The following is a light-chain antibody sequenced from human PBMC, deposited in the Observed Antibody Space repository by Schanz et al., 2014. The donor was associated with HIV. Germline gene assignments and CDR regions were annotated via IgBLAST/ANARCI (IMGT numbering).Light chain of an antibody. CDR2: AAS. CDR1: QSVKTF. CDR3: QRCDRVPHT. V-gene: IGKV1-39*02. Sequence: DVQMTQSPSSLSASIGDRVIITCRASQSVKTFVNWYQHKPGKAPRLLIYAASTLQTGVPSRFSGSGSGTEFMLIISSLQPEDFATYYCQRCDRVPHTFGGGTKVEMK. J-gene: IGKJ4*01.